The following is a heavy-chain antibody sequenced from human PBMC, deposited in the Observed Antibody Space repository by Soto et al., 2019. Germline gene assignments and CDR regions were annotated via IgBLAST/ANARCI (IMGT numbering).Heavy chain of an antibody. CDR3: ARRRYDYVWGLDY. Sequence: PSETLSLTCAVYGGSFSGFYWSWIRQPPGKGLEWIGEINHSGSTNYNPPLESRVTISVDASKNQFSLKLSSVTAADTAVYYCARRRYDYVWGLDYWGQGTLVTVSS. CDR2: INHSGST. CDR1: GGSFSGFY. J-gene: IGHJ4*02. D-gene: IGHD3-16*01. V-gene: IGHV4-34*01.